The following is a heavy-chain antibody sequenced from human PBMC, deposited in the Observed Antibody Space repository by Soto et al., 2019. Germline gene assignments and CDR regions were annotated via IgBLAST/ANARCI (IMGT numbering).Heavy chain of an antibody. CDR3: ARETHFIDY. J-gene: IGHJ4*02. CDR2: ISSTGTSM. Sequence: VQLVESGGDLVQPGGSLRLSCAASGFTFSSYEMNWVRQAPGKGLEWVSYISSTGTSMDYADSVKGRFTISRDNAKNSLFLQLNSLRDEGTAVYYCARETHFIDYWGQGTLVSVSA. V-gene: IGHV3-48*03. CDR1: GFTFSSYE.